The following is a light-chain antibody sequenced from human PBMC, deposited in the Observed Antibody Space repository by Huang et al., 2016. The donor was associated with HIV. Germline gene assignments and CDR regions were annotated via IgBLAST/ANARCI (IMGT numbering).Light chain of an antibody. V-gene: IGKV2-28*01. CDR1: QSLLHSNGYNY. CDR3: MQSLQTIT. CDR2: LGS. J-gene: IGKJ5*01. Sequence: DIVMTQSPLSLSVTPGEPASISCRSSQSLLHSNGYNYLDWYLQRPGQSPRLLIYLGSNRASGVPDRFSGSGSGTDFTLKISRVEAEDIGVYYCMQSLQTITFGQGTRLEIK.